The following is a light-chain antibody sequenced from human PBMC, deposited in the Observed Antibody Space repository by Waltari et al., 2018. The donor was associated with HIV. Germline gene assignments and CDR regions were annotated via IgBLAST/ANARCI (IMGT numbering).Light chain of an antibody. CDR2: GAS. Sequence: EIVMTQSPAPLSLSPGERATLSCRASQSVSSNLAWYQQKPGLAPRLLIYGASTRATGIPARFSGSGSGTDFTLTISSLQSEDFAVYYCQQYNNWASWTFGQGTNVEI. CDR1: QSVSSN. J-gene: IGKJ1*01. CDR3: QQYNNWASWT. V-gene: IGKV3-15*01.